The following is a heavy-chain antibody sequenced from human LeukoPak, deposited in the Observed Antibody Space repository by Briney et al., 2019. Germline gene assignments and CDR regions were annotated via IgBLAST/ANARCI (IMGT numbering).Heavy chain of an antibody. CDR1: GFTFSNAW. Sequence: GGSLRLSCAASGFTFSNAWMNWVRQAPGKGLEWVGRIKSKADGGISDYAEPVKGRFTFSRDNSKNTLYLQMNSLRAEDTAVYYCASPGPGAFDIWGQGTMVTVSS. J-gene: IGHJ3*02. V-gene: IGHV3-15*01. CDR2: IKSKADGGIS. CDR3: ASPGPGAFDI.